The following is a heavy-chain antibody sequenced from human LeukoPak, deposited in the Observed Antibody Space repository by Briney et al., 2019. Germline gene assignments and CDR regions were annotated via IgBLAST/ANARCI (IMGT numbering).Heavy chain of an antibody. CDR3: ARDIQYPDGY. CDR2: IYSGGST. V-gene: IGHV3-53*01. J-gene: IGHJ4*02. D-gene: IGHD4-11*01. CDR1: GFTISINY. Sequence: GGSLRLSCAASGFTISINYMNWVRQVPGKGLEWVSVIYSGGSTYYADSVKGRFTVSRDNSKNTLYLQMNGLRVEDTAVYYCARDIQYPDGYWGQGTLVTVSS.